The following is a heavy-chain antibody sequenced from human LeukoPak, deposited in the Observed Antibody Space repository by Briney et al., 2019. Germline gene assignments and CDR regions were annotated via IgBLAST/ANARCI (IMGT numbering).Heavy chain of an antibody. CDR1: GYSFTSYR. CDR3: ARRDYYGSGSYYVLDY. CDR2: IYPGDSDT. J-gene: IGHJ4*02. V-gene: IGHV5-51*01. D-gene: IGHD3-10*01. Sequence: GESLKISCKGSGYSFTSYRIGWVRQMPGKGLEWMGIIYPGDSDTRYSPSFQGQVTISADKSISTAYLQWSSLKASDTAMYYCARRDYYGSGSYYVLDYWGQGTLVTVSS.